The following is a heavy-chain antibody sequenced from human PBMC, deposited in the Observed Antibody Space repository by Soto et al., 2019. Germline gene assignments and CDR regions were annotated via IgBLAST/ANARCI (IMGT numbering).Heavy chain of an antibody. CDR1: GYSFTSYW. J-gene: IGHJ6*02. CDR3: ARDGKYCSSTSCYDYYYYGMDV. CDR2: IYPGDSDT. Sequence: PGESLKISCKGSGYSFTSYWIGWVRQMPGKGLEWMGIIYPGDSDTRYSPSFQGQVTISADKSISTAYLQWSSLKASDTAMYYCARDGKYCSSTSCYDYYYYGMDVWGQGTTVTVS. D-gene: IGHD2-2*01. V-gene: IGHV5-51*01.